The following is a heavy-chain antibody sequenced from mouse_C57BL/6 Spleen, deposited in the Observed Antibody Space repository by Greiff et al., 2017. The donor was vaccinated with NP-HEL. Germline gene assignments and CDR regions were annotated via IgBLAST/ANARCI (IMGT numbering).Heavy chain of an antibody. Sequence: QVQLQQSGAELVMPGASVKLSCKASGYTFTSYWMHWVKQRPGQGLEWIGEIDPSDSYTNYNQKFKGKSTLTVDKSSSTAYMQLSSLTSEDSAVYYCAREGLRQGGDYWGQGTTLTVSS. CDR1: GYTFTSYW. D-gene: IGHD2-2*01. V-gene: IGHV1-69*01. CDR3: AREGLRQGGDY. J-gene: IGHJ2*01. CDR2: IDPSDSYT.